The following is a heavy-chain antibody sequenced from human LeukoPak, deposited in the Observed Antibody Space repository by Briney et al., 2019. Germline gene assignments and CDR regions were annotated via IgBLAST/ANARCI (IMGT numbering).Heavy chain of an antibody. D-gene: IGHD3-10*01. CDR2: IKSKTDGGTT. CDR3: TTLQAGLSMVRGVIIPYYYYYMDV. J-gene: IGHJ6*03. Sequence: TGGSLRLSCAASGFTFSNAWMSWVRQAPGKGLEWVGRIKSKTDGGTTDYAAPVKGRFTISRDDSKNTLYLQMNSLKTEDTAVYYCTTLQAGLSMVRGVIIPYYYYYMDVWGKGTTVTVSS. CDR1: GFTFSNAW. V-gene: IGHV3-15*01.